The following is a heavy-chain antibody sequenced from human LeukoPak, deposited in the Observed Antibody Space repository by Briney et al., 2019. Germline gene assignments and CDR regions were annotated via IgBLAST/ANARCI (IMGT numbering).Heavy chain of an antibody. CDR1: GFTFSNYG. D-gene: IGHD3-22*01. CDR3: AKVPVIVVVTPDY. V-gene: IGHV3-33*06. CDR2: IWYDGSNK. J-gene: IGHJ4*02. Sequence: GRSLRLSCAASGFTFSNYGMHWVRQGPGKGLEWVAVIWYDGSNKYYADSVKGRFTISRDNSKNTLYLQMNSLRAEDTAVYYCAKVPVIVVVTPDYWGQGTLVTVSS.